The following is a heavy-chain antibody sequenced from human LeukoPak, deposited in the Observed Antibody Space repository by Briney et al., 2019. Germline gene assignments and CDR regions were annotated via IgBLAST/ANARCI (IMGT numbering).Heavy chain of an antibody. J-gene: IGHJ4*02. D-gene: IGHD2-21*02. V-gene: IGHV1-2*02. CDR3: AKAYCGGDCYAYFDY. CDR2: INPNSGGT. CDR1: GYTFTGYY. Sequence: ASVTVSCTASGYTFTGYYMHWVRQAPGQGLEWMGWINPNSGGTNYAQKFQGRVTMTRDTSISTAYMELSRLRSDDTAVYYCAKAYCGGDCYAYFDYWGQGTLVTVSS.